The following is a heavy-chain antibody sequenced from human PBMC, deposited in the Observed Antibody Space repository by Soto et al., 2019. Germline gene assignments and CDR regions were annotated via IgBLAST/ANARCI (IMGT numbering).Heavy chain of an antibody. V-gene: IGHV3-48*01. CDR1: GFTFSSYS. J-gene: IGHJ6*02. D-gene: IGHD2-2*01. CDR3: ARVDSYCSSTSCYGGYYYYGMDV. Sequence: EVQLVESGGGLVQPGGSLRLSCAASGFTFSSYSMNWVHQAPGKGLEWVSYISSSSSTIYYADSVKGRFTISRDNAKNSVYLQMNSLRAEDTAVYYCARVDSYCSSTSCYGGYYYYGMDVWGQGTTVTVSS. CDR2: ISSSSSTI.